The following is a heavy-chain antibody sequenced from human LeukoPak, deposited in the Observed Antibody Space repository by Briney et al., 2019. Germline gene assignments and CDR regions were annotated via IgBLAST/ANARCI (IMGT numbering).Heavy chain of an antibody. D-gene: IGHD5-12*01. J-gene: IGHJ4*02. CDR3: ASTSERGYSGYEVEDY. CDR2: IDPSDSYT. Sequence: GESLRISCEGSGYSFTSYWISWVRQMPGKGLEWMGRIDPSDSYTNYSPSFQGHVTISADKSISTAYLQWSSLKASDTAMYYCASTSERGYSGYEVEDYWGQGTLVTVSS. CDR1: GYSFTSYW. V-gene: IGHV5-10-1*01.